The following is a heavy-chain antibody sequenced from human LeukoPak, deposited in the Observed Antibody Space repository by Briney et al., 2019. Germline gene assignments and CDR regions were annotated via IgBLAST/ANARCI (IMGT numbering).Heavy chain of an antibody. CDR3: AKPFGDYAPEDY. CDR1: GFTFSSYG. V-gene: IGHV3-33*06. Sequence: GGSLRLSCAASGFTFSSYGMHWVRQAPGKGLEWVAVIWYDGSNKYYADSVKGRFTISRDNSKNTLYLQMNSLRAEDTAIYYCAKPFGDYAPEDYWGQGTLVTVSS. D-gene: IGHD4-17*01. J-gene: IGHJ4*02. CDR2: IWYDGSNK.